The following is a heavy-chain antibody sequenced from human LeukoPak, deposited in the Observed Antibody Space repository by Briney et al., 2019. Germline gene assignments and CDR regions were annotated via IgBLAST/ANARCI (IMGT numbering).Heavy chain of an antibody. V-gene: IGHV3-7*05. Sequence: PGGSLRLSCAASGFTFSNYWMNWVRQAPGKGLEWVANINRDGSGKYYVDSVKGRFIVSRDNAKNSVYLQMNSLRAEDTAMYYCATDTGSYRGLESWGRGTLVTVSS. CDR3: ATDTGSYRGLES. D-gene: IGHD3-16*02. J-gene: IGHJ4*02. CDR2: INRDGSGK. CDR1: GFTFSNYW.